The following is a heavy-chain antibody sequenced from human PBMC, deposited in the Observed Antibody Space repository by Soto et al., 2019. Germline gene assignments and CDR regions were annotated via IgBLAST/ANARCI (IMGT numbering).Heavy chain of an antibody. CDR1: GYTFTDYH. CDR3: AKGGAIVAAGTRVYLYNAMDV. D-gene: IGHD1-26*01. V-gene: IGHV1-2*02. CDR2: ITPDSGDT. J-gene: IGHJ6*02. Sequence: QVQLVQSGTEVKKSGASVKVSCKASGYTFTDYHMHWVRQAPGQGLEWMGWITPDSGDTKYAQKFQGRVTMTRDTSISTVYMELTSLTSDDTAVYFCAKGGAIVAAGTRVYLYNAMDVWGQGTTVTVSS.